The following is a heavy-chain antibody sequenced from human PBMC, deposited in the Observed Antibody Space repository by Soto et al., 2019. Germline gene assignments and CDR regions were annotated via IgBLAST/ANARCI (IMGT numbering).Heavy chain of an antibody. CDR3: ASEHLDRVVPAARTYGMDV. CDR2: IIPIFGTA. J-gene: IGHJ6*02. CDR1: GGTLSSHA. V-gene: IGHV1-69*13. D-gene: IGHD2-2*01. Sequence: SEKVSCKASGGTLSSHAISWVRQAPGQGLEWVGGIIPIFGTANYAQKFQGRVTLTADESTSTAYMELGSLRSEDTAVYYCASEHLDRVVPAARTYGMDVWGQGTTVTAP.